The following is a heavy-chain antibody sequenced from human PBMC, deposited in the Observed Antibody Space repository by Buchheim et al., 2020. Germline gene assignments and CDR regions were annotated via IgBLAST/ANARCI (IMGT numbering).Heavy chain of an antibody. CDR2: ISYDGSNN. Sequence: QVQLVESGGGVVQPGRSLRLSCAASGFTFSSYGMHWVRQAPGKGLEWVAVISYDGSNNYYADSVKGRFTIFRDNSKNTLYLQMNSLRAEDTAVYYCAKDLGYKLRFQMGEIDYWGQGTL. CDR3: AKDLGYKLRFQMGEIDY. CDR1: GFTFSSYG. D-gene: IGHD3-3*01. V-gene: IGHV3-30*18. J-gene: IGHJ4*02.